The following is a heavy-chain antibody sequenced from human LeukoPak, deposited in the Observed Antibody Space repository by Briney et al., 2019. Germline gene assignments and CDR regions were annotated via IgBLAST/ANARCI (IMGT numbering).Heavy chain of an antibody. CDR1: GFAFSSYG. Sequence: GGSLRLSCAASGFAFSSYGMSWVRQAPGKGLEWVANIKHDGSEKYYVVSMKGRFTISRDNAKNSLYLQMNSLRAEDTAVYYCARGGESYYGSGSHDYWGQGTLITVSS. CDR3: ARGGESYYGSGSHDY. V-gene: IGHV3-7*01. J-gene: IGHJ4*02. CDR2: IKHDGSEK. D-gene: IGHD3-10*01.